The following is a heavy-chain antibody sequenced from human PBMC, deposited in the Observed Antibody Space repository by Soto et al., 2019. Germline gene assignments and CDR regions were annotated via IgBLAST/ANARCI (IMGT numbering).Heavy chain of an antibody. CDR3: ARERGGLSSSWKPGQRLYMDV. V-gene: IGHV4-34*01. CDR1: GGYFSGYY. Sequence: SETLSLTCAVYGGYFSGYYWSWIRQPPGKGLEWIGEINHSGSTNYNPSLKSRVTISVDTSKNQFSLKLSSVTAADTAVYYCARERGGLSSSWKPGQRLYMDVWGKGTTVTVSS. J-gene: IGHJ6*03. D-gene: IGHD6-13*01. CDR2: INHSGST.